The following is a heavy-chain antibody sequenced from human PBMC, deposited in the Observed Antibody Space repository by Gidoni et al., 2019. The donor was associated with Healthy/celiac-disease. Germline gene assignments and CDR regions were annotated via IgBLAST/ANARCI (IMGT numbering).Heavy chain of an antibody. D-gene: IGHD4-4*01. CDR1: GFTFSSYA. V-gene: IGHV3-23*01. J-gene: IGHJ4*02. Sequence: EVQLLESGGGLVQPGGSLRLSCAASGFTFSSYAMNWVRQAPGKGLEWVSAISGSGGSTYYADSVKGRFITSRDNSKNTLYLQMNSLRADDTAVYYCAKVGMSTVTTNQWALYYFDYWGQGTLLTVSS. CDR3: AKVGMSTVTTNQWALYYFDY. CDR2: ISGSGGST.